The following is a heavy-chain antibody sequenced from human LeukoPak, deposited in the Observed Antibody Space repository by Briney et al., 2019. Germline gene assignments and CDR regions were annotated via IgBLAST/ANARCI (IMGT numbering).Heavy chain of an antibody. CDR1: GFTFSSYG. V-gene: IGHV3-23*01. Sequence: GGSLRLSCAVSGFTFSSYGMSWVRQAPGKGLEWVSLISGSGGRAYYADSVKGRFTISKDNSKNTLYLQMNSLRADDTAVYYCAKLDWGGSRYGYFDSWGQGTLVTVSS. J-gene: IGHJ4*02. D-gene: IGHD5-18*01. CDR3: AKLDWGGSRYGYFDS. CDR2: ISGSGGRA.